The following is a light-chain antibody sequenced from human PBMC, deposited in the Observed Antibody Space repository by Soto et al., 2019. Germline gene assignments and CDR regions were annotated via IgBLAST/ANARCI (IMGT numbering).Light chain of an antibody. V-gene: IGKV3-11*01. J-gene: IGKJ1*01. CDR3: QQRTDRPPWT. Sequence: PGERATLSCRASQNLSSCLAWYQQKPGQAPRLLVYDASNRATGIPARFSGSGSGTDFTLTISSLEPEVFAVYYCQQRTDRPPWTFGQGTKVDIK. CDR1: QNLSSC. CDR2: DAS.